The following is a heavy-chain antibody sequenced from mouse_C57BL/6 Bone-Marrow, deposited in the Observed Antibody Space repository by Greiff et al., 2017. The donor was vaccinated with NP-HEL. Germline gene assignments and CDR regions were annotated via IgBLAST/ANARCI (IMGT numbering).Heavy chain of an antibody. CDR3: ARRYYGSSLWYFDV. CDR1: GYTFTSYG. D-gene: IGHD1-1*01. CDR2: IYPRSGNT. Sequence: VHLVESGAELARPGASVKLSCKASGYTFTSYGISWVKQRTGQGLEWIGEIYPRSGNTYYNEKFKGKATLTADKSSSTAYMELRSLTSEDSAVYFCARRYYGSSLWYFDVWGTGTTVTVSS. J-gene: IGHJ1*03. V-gene: IGHV1-81*01.